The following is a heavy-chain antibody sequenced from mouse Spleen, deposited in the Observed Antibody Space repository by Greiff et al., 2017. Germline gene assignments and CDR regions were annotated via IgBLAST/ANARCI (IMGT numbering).Heavy chain of an antibody. CDR1: GYTFTSYW. V-gene: IGHV1-52*01. CDR3: ARGGQLGLFDY. D-gene: IGHD3-1*01. CDR2: IDPSDSET. Sequence: QVQLQQPGAELVRPGSSVKLSCKASGYTFTSYWMHWVKQRPIQGLEWIGNIDPSDSETHYNQKFKDKATLTVDKSSSTAYMQLSSLTSEDSAVYYCARGGQLGLFDYWGQGTTLTVSS. J-gene: IGHJ2*01.